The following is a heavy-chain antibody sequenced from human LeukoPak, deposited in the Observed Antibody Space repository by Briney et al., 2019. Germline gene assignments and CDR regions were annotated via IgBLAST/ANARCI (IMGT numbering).Heavy chain of an antibody. Sequence: SETLSLTCTVSGGSISSYYWSWIRQPAGKGLEWIGRIYTSGSTNYNPSLKSRVTMSVDTSKNQFSLKLSSVTAADTAVYYCARDQAQQQRTYYYYGMDVWGQGTTVTVSS. CDR2: IYTSGST. CDR1: GGSISSYY. D-gene: IGHD6-13*01. V-gene: IGHV4-4*07. J-gene: IGHJ6*02. CDR3: ARDQAQQQRTYYYYGMDV.